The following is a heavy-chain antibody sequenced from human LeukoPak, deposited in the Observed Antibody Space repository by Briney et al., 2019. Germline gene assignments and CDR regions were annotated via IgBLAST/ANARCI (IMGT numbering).Heavy chain of an antibody. CDR3: VRDKGGRSGAIYYDAFDV. V-gene: IGHV3-7*01. D-gene: IGHD1-26*01. CDR2: IDQGGSTK. Sequence: GASLSLSCAASGFTFNTYWMIWVRQAPGKGLEWVANIDQGGSTKYYVDSLKGRFTISRDNAKNSLYLQMNSLRAEDTAVYYCVRDKGGRSGAIYYDAFDVWGQGTMVTVSS. J-gene: IGHJ3*01. CDR1: GFTFNTYW.